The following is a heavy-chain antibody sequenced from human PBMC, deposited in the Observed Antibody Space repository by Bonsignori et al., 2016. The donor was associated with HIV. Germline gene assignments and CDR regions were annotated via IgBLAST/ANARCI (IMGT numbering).Heavy chain of an antibody. V-gene: IGHV1-2*02. CDR2: INPNSGGT. D-gene: IGHD7-27*01. J-gene: IGHJ3*02. Sequence: WVRQAPGQGLEWMGWINPNSGGTNYAQKFQGRVTMTRDTSISTAYMELSRLRSDDTAVYYCARAPSNWGYAFDIWGQGTMVTVSS. CDR3: ARAPSNWGYAFDI.